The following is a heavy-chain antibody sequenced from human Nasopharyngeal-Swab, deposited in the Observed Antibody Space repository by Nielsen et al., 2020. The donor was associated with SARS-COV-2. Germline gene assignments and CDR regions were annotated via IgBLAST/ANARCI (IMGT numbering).Heavy chain of an antibody. Sequence: SETLSLTCAVSGVSISSGGYSWSWLRQPPGKGLEWIGYMYHSGSTYYNPSLKSRVTISVDTSKNQFSLKLTSVTAADTAAYYCARALEYSRGMDVWGQGTTVTVSS. CDR3: ARALEYSRGMDV. CDR2: MYHSGST. CDR1: GVSISSGGYS. V-gene: IGHV4-30-2*01. J-gene: IGHJ6*02. D-gene: IGHD6-6*01.